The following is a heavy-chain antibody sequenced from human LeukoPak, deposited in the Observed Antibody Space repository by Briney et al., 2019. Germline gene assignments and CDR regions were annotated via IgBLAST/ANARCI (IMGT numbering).Heavy chain of an antibody. CDR2: IYYSGST. CDR1: GGSISSYY. J-gene: IGHJ6*02. Sequence: PSETLSLTCTVSGGSISSYYWSWIRQPPGKGLEWIGYIYYSGSTNYNTSLKSRVTISVDTSKKQFSLKLSSVTAADTAVYYCARTRYSSGWSPTYGMDVWGQGTTVTVSS. D-gene: IGHD6-19*01. V-gene: IGHV4-59*01. CDR3: ARTRYSSGWSPTYGMDV.